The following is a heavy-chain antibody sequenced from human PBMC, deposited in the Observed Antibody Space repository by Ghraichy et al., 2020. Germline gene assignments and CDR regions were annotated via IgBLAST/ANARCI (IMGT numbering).Heavy chain of an antibody. J-gene: IGHJ4*02. D-gene: IGHD6-19*01. CDR1: GVSISSYS. CDR2: IYTSGNT. V-gene: IGHV4-4*07. Sequence: SETLSLTCTVSGVSISSYSWSWIRQPAGKGLQWIGRIYTSGNTNYNPSLKSRVTMSVDTSKNQFSLKLSSVTAADTAVYYCARDMHNSGSPRLYWGQGTLVTVSS. CDR3: ARDMHNSGSPRLY.